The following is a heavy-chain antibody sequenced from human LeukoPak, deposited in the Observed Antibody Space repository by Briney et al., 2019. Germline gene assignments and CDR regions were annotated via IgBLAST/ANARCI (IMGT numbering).Heavy chain of an antibody. J-gene: IGHJ4*02. V-gene: IGHV4-34*01. CDR1: GGSFSAYY. D-gene: IGHD4-17*01. Sequence: SETLSLTCAVYGGSFSAYYWSWIRQPPGKGLEWIGEINHSESANYNPSLKSRVTMSVDTPKNQFSLKLYSLTAADTAVYYCARGLRGTVTTGDADYWGQGTLVTVSS. CDR3: ARGLRGTVTTGDADY. CDR2: INHSESA.